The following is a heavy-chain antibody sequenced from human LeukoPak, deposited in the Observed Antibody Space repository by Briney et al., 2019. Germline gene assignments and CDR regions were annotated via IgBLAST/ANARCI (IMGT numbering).Heavy chain of an antibody. CDR1: GFTFSSYW. CDR3: AREPVTTWFSDAFDI. CDR2: IKQDGSEK. Sequence: GGSLRLSCAASGFTFSSYWMSWVRQAPGKGLEWVANIKQDGSEKYYVDSVKDRFTISRDNAKNSLYLQMNSLRAEDTAVYYCAREPVTTWFSDAFDIWGQGTMVTVSS. D-gene: IGHD4-17*01. J-gene: IGHJ3*02. V-gene: IGHV3-7*01.